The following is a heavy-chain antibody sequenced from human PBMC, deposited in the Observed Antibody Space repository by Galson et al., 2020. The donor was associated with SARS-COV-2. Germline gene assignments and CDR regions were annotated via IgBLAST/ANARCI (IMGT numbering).Heavy chain of an antibody. Sequence: SQASETLSLTCAVYGGSFSGYYWSWIRQPPGKGLDWIGEINHSGSTNYNPSLKSRVTISVDTSKNQFSLKLSSVTAADTAVYYCARGRSSSSWYEVYYYYGMDVWGQGTTVTVSS. V-gene: IGHV4-34*01. D-gene: IGHD6-13*01. CDR3: ARGRSSSSWYEVYYYYGMDV. CDR2: INHSGST. CDR1: GGSFSGYY. J-gene: IGHJ6*02.